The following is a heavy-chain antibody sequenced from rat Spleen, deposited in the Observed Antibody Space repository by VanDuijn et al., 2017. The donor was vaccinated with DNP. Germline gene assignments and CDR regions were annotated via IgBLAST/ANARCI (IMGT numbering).Heavy chain of an antibody. CDR2: ITNTGGST. D-gene: IGHD1-1*01. CDR3: TRDRDYYYSGHVMDA. J-gene: IGHJ4*01. CDR1: GFTFNNYW. V-gene: IGHV5-31*01. Sequence: EVQLVESGGGLVQPGRSLKLSCVASGFTFNNYWMTWIRQAPGKGLEWVASITNTGGSTYYPDSVKGRFTISRDNAKSTLYLQMNSLRSEDTATYYCTRDRDYYYSGHVMDAWGQGASVTVSS.